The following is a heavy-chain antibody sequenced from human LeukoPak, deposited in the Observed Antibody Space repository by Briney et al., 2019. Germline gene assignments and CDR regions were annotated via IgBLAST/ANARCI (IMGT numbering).Heavy chain of an antibody. V-gene: IGHV4-59*08. D-gene: IGHD1-26*01. CDR3: ARSYSGSYLGAFDY. J-gene: IGHJ4*02. CDR1: GGXISSYY. CDR2: IYYSGST. Sequence: SETLSLTCTVSGGXISSYYWSWIRQPPGKGLEWIGYIYYSGSTNYNPSLKSRVTISVDTSKNQFSLKLSSVTAADTAVYYCARSYSGSYLGAFDYWGQGTLVTVSS.